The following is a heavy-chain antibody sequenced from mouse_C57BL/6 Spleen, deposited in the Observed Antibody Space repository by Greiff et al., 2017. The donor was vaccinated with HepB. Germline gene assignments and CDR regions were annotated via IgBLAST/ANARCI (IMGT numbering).Heavy chain of an antibody. CDR3: APRDDYDGDWYFDV. V-gene: IGHV1-81*01. Sequence: QVQLQQPGAELVKPGASVKMSCKASGYTFTSYWITWVKQRTGQGLEWIGEIYPRSGNTYYNEKFKGKATLTADKSSSTAYMELRSLTSEDSAVYFCAPRDDYDGDWYFDVWGTGTTVTVSS. D-gene: IGHD2-4*01. CDR2: IYPRSGNT. J-gene: IGHJ1*03. CDR1: GYTFTSYW.